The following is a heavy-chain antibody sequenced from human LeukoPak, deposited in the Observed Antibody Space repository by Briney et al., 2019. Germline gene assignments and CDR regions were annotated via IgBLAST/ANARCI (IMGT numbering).Heavy chain of an antibody. Sequence: GGSLRLSCAASGFTFSSYSMNWVRQAPGKGLEWVSYISSSSSTIYYADSVKGRFTISRDNAKNSLYLQMNSLRAEDTAVCYCAREGASPAYYYYMDVWGKGTTVTVSS. CDR3: AREGASPAYYYYMDV. J-gene: IGHJ6*03. CDR1: GFTFSSYS. D-gene: IGHD1-26*01. V-gene: IGHV3-48*01. CDR2: ISSSSSTI.